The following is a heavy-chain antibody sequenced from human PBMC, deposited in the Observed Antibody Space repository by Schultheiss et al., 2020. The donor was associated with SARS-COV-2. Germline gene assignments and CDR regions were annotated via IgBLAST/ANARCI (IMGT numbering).Heavy chain of an antibody. Sequence: GGSLRLSCAASGFTFSSYAMSWVRQAPGKGLEWVSAISGSGGSTYYADSVKGRFTISRDNSKNTLYLQMNSLRAEDTAVYYCARGLLYSSGWFGDYWGQGTLVTVSS. CDR1: GFTFSSYA. D-gene: IGHD6-19*01. V-gene: IGHV3-23*01. CDR3: ARGLLYSSGWFGDY. CDR2: ISGSGGST. J-gene: IGHJ4*02.